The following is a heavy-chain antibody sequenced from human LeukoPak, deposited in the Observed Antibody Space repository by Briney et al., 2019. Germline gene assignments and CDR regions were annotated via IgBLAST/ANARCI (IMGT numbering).Heavy chain of an antibody. CDR1: GFTFSSYS. D-gene: IGHD3-10*01. CDR2: ISSSSYI. V-gene: IGHV3-21*06. Sequence: GGSLRLSCAASGFTFSSYSMNWVRQAPGKGLEWVSSISSSSYIYYADSVRGRFTISRDNAKNSLYLQMNSLRAEDTAVYYCARDHGSGSYYRSWSHWGQGTLVTVSS. J-gene: IGHJ4*02. CDR3: ARDHGSGSYYRSWSH.